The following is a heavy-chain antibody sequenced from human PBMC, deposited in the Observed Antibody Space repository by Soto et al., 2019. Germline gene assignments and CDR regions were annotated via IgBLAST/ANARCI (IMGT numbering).Heavy chain of an antibody. D-gene: IGHD3-22*01. J-gene: IGHJ3*01. V-gene: IGHV1-46*03. CDR3: ARAHYDSEAFDF. CDR2: ISPGGGTT. Sequence: VQLVQSGAEVKKPGASVKISCKASGYTFTTNFIHWIRQAPGQGLEWVGIISPGGGTTVYAQKFHGRVTMTRDTSTSTVYMELRNLRSEDTAVFYCARAHYDSEAFDFWGQGTMVIVSS. CDR1: GYTFTTNF.